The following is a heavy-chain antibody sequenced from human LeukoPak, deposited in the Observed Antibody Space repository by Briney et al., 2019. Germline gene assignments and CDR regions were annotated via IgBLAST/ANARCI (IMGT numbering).Heavy chain of an antibody. CDR1: GGSISSGSHY. CDR3: ARGGGSYFFFHDY. J-gene: IGHJ4*02. V-gene: IGHV4-39*07. CDR2: IYYTGSA. Sequence: SETLSLTCTVSGGSISSGSHYWGWVRQPPGKGLDWIGNIYYTGSAYYNPSLKSRVLISVDTSRNQFSLRLASVTAADTAVYYCARGGGSYFFFHDYWGQGTLVTVSS. D-gene: IGHD1-26*01.